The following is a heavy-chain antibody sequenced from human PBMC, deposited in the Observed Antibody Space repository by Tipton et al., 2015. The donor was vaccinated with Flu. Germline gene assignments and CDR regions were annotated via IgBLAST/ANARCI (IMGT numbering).Heavy chain of an antibody. Sequence: GLVKPSETLSLTCGVSGYSISSGYYWGWIRQPPGKGLEWIGSIYHTGTTNYNPSLKSGVTMSVDTSKNQFSLTLTSVTAADTAVYYCARDVTYYYISGSSYLDSWGQGTLVTVSS. V-gene: IGHV4-38-2*02. D-gene: IGHD3-10*01. CDR1: GYSISSGYY. CDR3: ARDVTYYYISGSSYLDS. CDR2: IYHTGTT. J-gene: IGHJ4*02.